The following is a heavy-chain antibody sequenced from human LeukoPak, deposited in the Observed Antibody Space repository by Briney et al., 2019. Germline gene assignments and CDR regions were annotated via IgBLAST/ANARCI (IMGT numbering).Heavy chain of an antibody. J-gene: IGHJ4*02. CDR2: ITGSGGST. CDR1: GFTFNSYV. V-gene: IGHV3-23*01. Sequence: GGSLRLSCAASGFTFNSYVMSWVRQAPGKGLEWVSGITGSGGSTYYADSVKGRFSISRDDSKNTLYLQMNSLRAEDTAVYYCAKSPDVAGTGRFDYWGQGTLVTVSS. D-gene: IGHD6-19*01. CDR3: AKSPDVAGTGRFDY.